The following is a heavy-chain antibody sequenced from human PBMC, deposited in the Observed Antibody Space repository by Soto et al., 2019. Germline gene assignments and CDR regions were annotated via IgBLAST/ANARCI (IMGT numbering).Heavy chain of an antibody. CDR2: IYYSGST. CDR1: GGSISSGDYY. D-gene: IGHD2-15*01. CDR3: ASAGGARYFDY. J-gene: IGHJ4*02. V-gene: IGHV4-30-4*01. Sequence: QVQLQESGPGLVKPSQTLSLTCTVSGGSISSGDYYWSWIRQPPGKGLEWIGYIYYSGSTYYNPSRKTRXTXSXXTSKNEFSLKLSSVTAADTAVYYCASAGGARYFDYWGQGPLVTVSS.